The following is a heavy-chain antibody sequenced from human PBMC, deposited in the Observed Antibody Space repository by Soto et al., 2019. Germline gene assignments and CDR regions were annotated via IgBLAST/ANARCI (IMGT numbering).Heavy chain of an antibody. CDR1: GFTFSGSA. D-gene: IGHD5-18*01. CDR2: IRSKANSYAT. CDR3: TRHQADSYGHNYYYYYMDD. J-gene: IGHJ6*03. V-gene: IGHV3-73*01. Sequence: EVQLVESGGGLVQPGGSLKLSCAASGFTFSGSAMHWVRQASGKGLEWVGRIRSKANSYATAYAASVKGRFPISIDNSNNTAYLQMHSLRTEDTAVYYYTRHQADSYGHNYYYYYMDDWGKGTTVTVSS.